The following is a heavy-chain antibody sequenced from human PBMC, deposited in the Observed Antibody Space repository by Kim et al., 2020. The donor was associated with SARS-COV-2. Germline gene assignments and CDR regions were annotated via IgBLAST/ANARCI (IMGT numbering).Heavy chain of an antibody. CDR3: AREVDSSGYWGY. D-gene: IGHD3-22*01. J-gene: IGHJ4*02. V-gene: IGHV4-59*01. Sequence: NSNPSLKSRVTISVDTSKNQFCLKLSSVTAADTAVYYCAREVDSSGYWGYWGQGTLVSVST.